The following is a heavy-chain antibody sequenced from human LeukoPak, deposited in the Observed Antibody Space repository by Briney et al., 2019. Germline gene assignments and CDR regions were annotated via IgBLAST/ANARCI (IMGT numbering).Heavy chain of an antibody. CDR3: ARATPGGLHGYSFDY. Sequence: GASVKVCCKASGYTFKNYDINWVRQATGQGLEWMGWMNPNSGNTGFAQKFQDRVSMTRDTSINTAYMELTSLRSGDTAVYYCARATPGGLHGYSFDYWGQGTVVTVYS. CDR2: MNPNSGNT. CDR1: GYTFKNYD. D-gene: IGHD5-24*01. V-gene: IGHV1-8*02. J-gene: IGHJ4*02.